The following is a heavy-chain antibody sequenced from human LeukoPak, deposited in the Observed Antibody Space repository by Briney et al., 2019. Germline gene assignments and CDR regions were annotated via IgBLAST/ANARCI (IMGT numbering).Heavy chain of an antibody. D-gene: IGHD1-7*01. V-gene: IGHV3-23*01. CDR3: AKDVYNWNFYFDY. CDR1: GFTFSSYA. CDR2: ISASGYST. Sequence: GGSLRPSCAASGFTFSSYAMSWVRQAPGKGLEWVSAISASGYSTYYADSVKGRFTISRDNSKKTLYLQMNSLRAEDTAIFYCAKDVYNWNFYFDYWGQGTLVTVSS. J-gene: IGHJ4*02.